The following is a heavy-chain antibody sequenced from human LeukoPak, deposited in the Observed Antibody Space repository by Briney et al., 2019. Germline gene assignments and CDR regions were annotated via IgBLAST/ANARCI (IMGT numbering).Heavy chain of an antibody. CDR1: GYSFTNYW. J-gene: IGHJ4*02. CDR2: IYPADSDT. V-gene: IGHV5-51*01. Sequence: GESLKISCQVSGYSFTNYWIGWVRQMPGKGLESMGIIYPADSDTTYSPSFQGQVIISADKSISTVYLQWSSLKASDTAMYYCARQSRDGSKARGYYFDYWGQGTLVTVSS. CDR3: ARQSRDGSKARGYYFDY. D-gene: IGHD3-10*01.